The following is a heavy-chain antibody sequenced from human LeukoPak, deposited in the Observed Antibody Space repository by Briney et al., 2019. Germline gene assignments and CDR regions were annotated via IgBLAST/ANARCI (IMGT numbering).Heavy chain of an antibody. CDR3: ARINFYSGGWPAFDY. CDR2: IKQDGSEK. CDR1: GFTFSRYW. Sequence: PGGSLRLSCAASGFTFSRYWMTWVRQAPGKGLEWVATIKQDGSEKYYVDSVKGRFTISRDNAKNSLYLQMNSLRAEDTAVYYCARINFYSGGWPAFDYWGQGTLVTVSS. J-gene: IGHJ4*02. V-gene: IGHV3-7*01. D-gene: IGHD6-19*01.